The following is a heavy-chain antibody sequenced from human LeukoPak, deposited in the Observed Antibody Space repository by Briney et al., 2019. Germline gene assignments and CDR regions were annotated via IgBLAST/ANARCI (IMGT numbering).Heavy chain of an antibody. D-gene: IGHD6-13*01. V-gene: IGHV3-7*01. CDR3: ARELSSSWFIDYYYYYYMDV. CDR1: GFAFSSYW. Sequence: GGSLRLSCAASGFAFSSYWMSWVRQAPGKGLEWVANIKQDGSEKYYVDSVKGRFTISRDNAKNSLYLQMNSLRAEDTAVYYCARELSSSWFIDYYYYYYMDVWGKGTTVTISS. J-gene: IGHJ6*03. CDR2: IKQDGSEK.